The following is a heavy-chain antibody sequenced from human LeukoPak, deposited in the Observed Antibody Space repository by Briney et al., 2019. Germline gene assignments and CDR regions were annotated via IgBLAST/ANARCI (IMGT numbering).Heavy chain of an antibody. Sequence: TGGSLRLSCAASGFTVSSNYMSWVRQAPGKGLEWVSAIYSGGSTYYADSVKGRFTISRDNSKNTLYLQMNSLRAEDTAVYYCAKKYSTGLDPWGQGTLVTVSS. V-gene: IGHV3-53*01. CDR1: GFTVSSNY. J-gene: IGHJ5*02. D-gene: IGHD2/OR15-2a*01. CDR3: AKKYSTGLDP. CDR2: IYSGGST.